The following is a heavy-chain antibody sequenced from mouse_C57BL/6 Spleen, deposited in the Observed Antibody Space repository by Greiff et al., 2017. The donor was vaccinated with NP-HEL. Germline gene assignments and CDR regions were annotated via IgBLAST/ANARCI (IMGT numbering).Heavy chain of an antibody. V-gene: IGHV5-17*01. CDR2: ISSGSSTI. D-gene: IGHD2-14*01. CDR1: GFTFSDYG. CDR3: ARAGTEAWFAC. J-gene: IGHJ3*01. Sequence: EVKVEESGGGLVKPGGSLKLSCAASGFTFSDYGMHWVRQAPEKGLEWVAYISSGSSTIYYADTVKGRFTISRDNAKNTLFLQMTSLRSEDTAMYYCARAGTEAWFACWGQRTLVTVSA.